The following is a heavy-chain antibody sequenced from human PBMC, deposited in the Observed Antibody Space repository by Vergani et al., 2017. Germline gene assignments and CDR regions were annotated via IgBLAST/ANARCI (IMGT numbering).Heavy chain of an antibody. CDR3: AKGVRGVMGNDAFDI. V-gene: IGHV3-9*01. J-gene: IGHJ3*02. D-gene: IGHD3-10*01. CDR1: GFTFDDYA. Sequence: EVQLVESGGGLVQPGRSLRLSCAASGFTFDDYAMHWVRQAPGKGLEWVSGISWNSGSLGYADSVKGRFTISRDNAKNSLYLQMNSLRAEDTALYYCAKGVRGVMGNDAFDIWGQGTMVTVSS. CDR2: ISWNSGSL.